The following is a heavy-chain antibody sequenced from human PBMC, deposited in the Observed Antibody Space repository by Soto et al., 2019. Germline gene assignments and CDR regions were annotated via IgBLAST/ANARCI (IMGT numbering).Heavy chain of an antibody. Sequence: QVQLVQSGAEVKEPGSSVRVSCKASGGTFANFIMNWVRQTPGQGLEWMGGIVPMLGTPTYAEKFKGRVTISATGATSTMYMEVTILRSEDTAMYYFAINGTYSSSLSQYSGMDGWGQGTTVTLS. D-gene: IGHD1-26*01. CDR3: AINGTYSSSLSQYSGMDG. CDR2: IVPMLGTP. J-gene: IGHJ6*02. V-gene: IGHV1-69*01. CDR1: GGTFANFI.